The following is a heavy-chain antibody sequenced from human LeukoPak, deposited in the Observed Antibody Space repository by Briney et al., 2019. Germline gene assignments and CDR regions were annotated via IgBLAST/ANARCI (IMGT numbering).Heavy chain of an antibody. CDR1: GYTFTSYY. CDR3: ARNRIAARIFDY. CDR2: INPSGGST. Sequence: ASVKVSIKASGYTFTSYYMHWVRQAPGQGLEWMGIINPSGGSTSYAQKFQGRVTMTRDTSTSTVYMELSSLRSEDTAVYYCARNRIAARIFDYWGQGTLVTVSS. J-gene: IGHJ4*02. V-gene: IGHV1-46*01. D-gene: IGHD6-6*01.